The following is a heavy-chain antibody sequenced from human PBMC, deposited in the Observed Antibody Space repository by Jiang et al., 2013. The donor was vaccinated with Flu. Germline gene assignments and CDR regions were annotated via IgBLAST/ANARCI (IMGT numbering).Heavy chain of an antibody. CDR3: ARGSLQLWLHPDPHLYDY. CDR2: IWYDGSNK. V-gene: IGHV3-33*01. D-gene: IGHD5-18*01. CDR1: GFTFSSYG. Sequence: VQLLESGGGVVQPGRSLRLSCAASGFTFSSYGMHWVRQAPGKGLEWVAVIWYDGSNKYYADSVKGRFTISRDNSKNTLYLQMNSLRAEDTAVYYCARGSLQLWLHPDPHLYDYWGQGTLVTVSS. J-gene: IGHJ4*02.